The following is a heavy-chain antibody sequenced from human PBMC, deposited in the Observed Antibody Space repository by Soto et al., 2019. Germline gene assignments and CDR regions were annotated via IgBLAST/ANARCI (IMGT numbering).Heavy chain of an antibody. D-gene: IGHD3-16*01. CDR3: ATYTVGEGGRGY. CDR1: GGSMRGQH. CDR2: HHSDST. V-gene: IGHV4-4*09. J-gene: IGHJ4*02. Sequence: QVQLQESGPGLVKPSETLSLTCTVSGGSMRGQHWSWIRQPPGKGLEWIGHHSDSTNYNPSLKSRITISTDSSKNQFSRKLSSVTAADTAVYYCATYTVGEGGRGYWGQGTLVTVSS.